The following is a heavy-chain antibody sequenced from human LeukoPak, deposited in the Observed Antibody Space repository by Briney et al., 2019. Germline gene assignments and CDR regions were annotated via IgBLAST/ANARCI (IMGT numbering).Heavy chain of an antibody. CDR2: IYPGDSDT. D-gene: IGHD5-12*01. V-gene: IGHV5-51*01. CDR1: GYNSTFYW. CDR3: ARRELYSGYDAYYGVDV. J-gene: IGHJ6*02. Sequence: RGESLKISCVASGYNSTFYWIGWVRQMPGKGLEWMGIIYPGDSDTRYSPSFQGQVTISADKSINTAYLQWSSLKASDTAIYYCARRELYSGYDAYYGVDVWGQGTTVIVSS.